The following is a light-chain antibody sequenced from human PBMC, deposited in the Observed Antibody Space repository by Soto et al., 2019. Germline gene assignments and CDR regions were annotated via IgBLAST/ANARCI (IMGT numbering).Light chain of an antibody. CDR3: QQYNNLHPFT. J-gene: IGKJ3*01. CDR2: GAS. Sequence: EIVMTQSPATLSVSPGERATLSCRASQSVSSNLAWYQQKPGQAPRLLIYGASTRATGIPARFSGSGSGTEFTLTISSLQSEYFAVYYCQQYNNLHPFTFFPGTKVDIK. CDR1: QSVSSN. V-gene: IGKV3-15*01.